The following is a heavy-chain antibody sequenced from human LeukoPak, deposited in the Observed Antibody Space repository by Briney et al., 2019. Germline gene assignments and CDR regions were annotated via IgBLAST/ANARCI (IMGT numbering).Heavy chain of an antibody. CDR3: AKDVEWFGELFDY. CDR1: GFTVSSNY. V-gene: IGHV3-66*02. J-gene: IGHJ4*02. CDR2: IYSGGST. D-gene: IGHD3-10*01. Sequence: GGSLRLSCAASGFTVSSNYMSWVRQAPGKGLEWVSVIYSGGSTYYADSVKGRFTISRDNSKNTLHLQMNSLRAEDTAVYYCAKDVEWFGELFDYWGQGTLVTVSS.